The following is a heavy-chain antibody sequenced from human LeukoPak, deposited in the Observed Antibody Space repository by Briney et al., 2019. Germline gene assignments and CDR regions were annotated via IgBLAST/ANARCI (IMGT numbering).Heavy chain of an antibody. CDR3: ARSEWEPPSGAFDI. J-gene: IGHJ3*02. CDR2: INPNSGGT. V-gene: IGHV1-2*02. D-gene: IGHD1-26*01. Sequence: ASVKVSCKASGYSFTGYYIHWVRQAPGQGLEWMGWINPNSGGTNYAQKFQGRVTMTRDTSISTAYMELSRLRSDDTAVYYCARSEWEPPSGAFDIWGQGTMVTVSS. CDR1: GYSFTGYY.